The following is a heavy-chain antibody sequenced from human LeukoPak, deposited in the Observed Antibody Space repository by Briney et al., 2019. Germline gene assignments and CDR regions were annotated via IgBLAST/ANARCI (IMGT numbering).Heavy chain of an antibody. CDR1: GGSISSGGYY. J-gene: IGHJ4*02. Sequence: SETLSLTCTVSGGSISSGGYYWSWIRQHPGKGLEWIGYIYYSGSTYYNPSLKSRVTISVDTSKNQFSLKLSSVTAADTAVYYCARGVRWLQLSYFDYWGRGTLVTVSS. D-gene: IGHD5-24*01. CDR3: ARGVRWLQLSYFDY. V-gene: IGHV4-31*03. CDR2: IYYSGST.